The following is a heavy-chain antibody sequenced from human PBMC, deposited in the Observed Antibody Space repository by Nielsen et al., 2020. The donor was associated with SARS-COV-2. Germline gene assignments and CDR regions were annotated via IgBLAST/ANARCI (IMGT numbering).Heavy chain of an antibody. CDR1: GFTFSSYG. V-gene: IGHV3-30*18. CDR3: AKDDPLITGTTAGWMVY. CDR2: ISYDGSNK. J-gene: IGHJ4*02. D-gene: IGHD1-20*01. Sequence: GESLKISCAASGFTFSSYGMHWVRQAPGKGLEWVAVISYDGSNKYYADSVKGRFTISRDNSKNTLYLQMNSLRAEDTAVYYCAKDDPLITGTTAGWMVYWGQGTLVTVSS.